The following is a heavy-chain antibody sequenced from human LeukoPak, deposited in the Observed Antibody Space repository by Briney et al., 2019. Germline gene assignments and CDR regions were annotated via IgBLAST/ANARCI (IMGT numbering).Heavy chain of an antibody. D-gene: IGHD2-15*01. CDR2: ISSSGSTI. Sequence: GGSLRLSCAASGFTFSDYYMSWIRQAPGKGLEWVSYISSSGSTIYYADSVKGRFTISRDNAKNSLYLQMNSLRAEDTAVYYCARGSCSGGSCYISVYGMVVWGQGTTVTVSS. CDR1: GFTFSDYY. J-gene: IGHJ6*02. CDR3: ARGSCSGGSCYISVYGMVV. V-gene: IGHV3-11*01.